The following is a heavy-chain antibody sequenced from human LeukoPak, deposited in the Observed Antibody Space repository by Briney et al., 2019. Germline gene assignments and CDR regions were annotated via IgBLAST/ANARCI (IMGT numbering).Heavy chain of an antibody. CDR3: ARLRRYYFDY. V-gene: IGHV4-39*01. CDR2: IYYSGST. D-gene: IGHD5-12*01. Sequence: SETLSLTCTVSGGSISSSSYYWGWIRQPPGKGLVWIGSIYYSGSTYYNPSLKSRVTISVDTSKNQFSLKLSSVTAADTAVYYCARLRRYYFDYWGQGTLVTVSS. CDR1: GGSISSSSYY. J-gene: IGHJ4*02.